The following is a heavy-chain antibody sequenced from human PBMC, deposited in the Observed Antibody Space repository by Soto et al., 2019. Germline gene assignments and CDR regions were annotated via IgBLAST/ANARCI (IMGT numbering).Heavy chain of an antibody. V-gene: IGHV1-18*01. CDR2: ISAYNGNT. Sequence: QVQLVQSGAEVKKPGASVKVSCKTSGYTFSSYGISWVRQSPGQGLEWMGWISAYNGNTNYAQKFQGRVTMTTDTSTSTAYMDLKSLRSDDTAIYYCCRRKGAMDVWGQGTTVTVSS. J-gene: IGHJ6*02. CDR3: CRRKGAMDV. CDR1: GYTFSSYG.